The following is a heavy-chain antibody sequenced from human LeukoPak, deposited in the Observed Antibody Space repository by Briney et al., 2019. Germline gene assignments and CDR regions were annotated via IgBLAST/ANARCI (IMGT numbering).Heavy chain of an antibody. CDR3: ARDPRAIAAAVPNWFDP. D-gene: IGHD6-13*01. V-gene: IGHV1-2*02. Sequence: ASVKVSCKASGYTFTGYYVHWVRQAPGQGLEWMGWINPNSGGTNYAQKFQGRVTMTRDTSISTAYMELSRLRSDDTAVYYCARDPRAIAAAVPNWFDPWGQGTLVTVSS. J-gene: IGHJ5*02. CDR2: INPNSGGT. CDR1: GYTFTGYY.